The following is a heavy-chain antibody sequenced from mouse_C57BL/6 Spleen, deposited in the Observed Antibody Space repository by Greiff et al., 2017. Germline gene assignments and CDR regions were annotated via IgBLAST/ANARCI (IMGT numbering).Heavy chain of an antibody. D-gene: IGHD2-4*01. CDR2: ISSGGSYT. CDR1: GFTFSSYG. CDR3: ARGGYDYDDYAMDY. J-gene: IGHJ4*01. Sequence: EVQLVESGGDLVKPGGSLKLSCAASGFTFSSYGMSWVRQTPDKRLEWVATISSGGSYTYYPDSVKGRFTISRDNAKNTLYLQMSSLKSEDAAMYYCARGGYDYDDYAMDYWGKGTSVTVSS. V-gene: IGHV5-6*01.